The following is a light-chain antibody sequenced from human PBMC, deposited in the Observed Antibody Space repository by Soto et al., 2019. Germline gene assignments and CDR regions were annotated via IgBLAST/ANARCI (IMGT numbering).Light chain of an antibody. CDR2: GDN. CDR3: QSYDSSLSGAVV. Sequence: QAVVTQPPSVSGAPGQRVTTSCTGSSSNIGAGYDVHWYQQLPGTAPKLLIFGDNNRPSGVPDRFSGSKSGTSASLAITGLQAEDEADYYCQSYDSSLSGAVVFGGGTKLTVL. J-gene: IGLJ2*01. V-gene: IGLV1-40*01. CDR1: SSNIGAGYD.